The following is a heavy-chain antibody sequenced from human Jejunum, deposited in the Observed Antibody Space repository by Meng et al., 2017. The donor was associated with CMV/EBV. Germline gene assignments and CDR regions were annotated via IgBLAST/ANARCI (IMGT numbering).Heavy chain of an antibody. CDR2: ISGTSTYT. V-gene: IGHV3-11*05. CDR3: TRDPRLADY. D-gene: IGHD6-25*01. J-gene: IGHJ4*02. Sequence: QVQLVESGGGLVQPGGSLRLSCATSGFIFSDYYMTWIRQAPGKGLESVSYISGTSTYTNYADSVKGRFTISRDNARNSLYLQMNNLSAEDTAIYYCTRDPRLADYWGQGTLVTVSS. CDR1: GFIFSDYY.